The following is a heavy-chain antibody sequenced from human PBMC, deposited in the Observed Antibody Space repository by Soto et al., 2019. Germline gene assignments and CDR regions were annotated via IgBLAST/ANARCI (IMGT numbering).Heavy chain of an antibody. CDR2: IWYDGSNK. Sequence: PRGSLRLACAAPGFTFSSYGMHWGRQAPGKGLEWVAVIWYDGSNKYYADSVKGRFTISRDNSKNTLYLQMNSLRAEDTAVYYCAREDRYSSGWPDYWGQGT. D-gene: IGHD6-19*01. J-gene: IGHJ4*02. CDR1: GFTFSSYG. CDR3: AREDRYSSGWPDY. V-gene: IGHV3-33*01.